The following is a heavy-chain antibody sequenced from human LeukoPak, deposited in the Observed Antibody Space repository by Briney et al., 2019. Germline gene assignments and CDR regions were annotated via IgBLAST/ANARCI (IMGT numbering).Heavy chain of an antibody. V-gene: IGHV3-53*01. CDR3: ASVLTGYYDYFDY. CDR1: GFIVSSNY. D-gene: IGHD3-9*01. Sequence: GGSLRPSCAASGFIVSSNYMSRVRQAPGKGLEWVSVIYSGGSTYYADSVKGRFTISRDNSKNTLYLQMNSLRAEDTAVYYCASVLTGYYDYFDYWGQGTLVTVSS. CDR2: IYSGGST. J-gene: IGHJ4*02.